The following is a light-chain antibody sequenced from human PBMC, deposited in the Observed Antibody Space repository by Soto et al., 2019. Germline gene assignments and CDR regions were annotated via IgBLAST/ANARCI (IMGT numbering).Light chain of an antibody. CDR3: QQYNNWPPWT. CDR1: QSVSTN. CDR2: GAS. J-gene: IGKJ1*01. Sequence: IVMTQSPTTLSVSPVERATLSCMASQSVSTNLAWYQQKPGQVPSLLIYGASTRATGIPARFSGSGSGTEFTLTISSLQSEDFAVYYCQQYNNWPPWTFGQGTKVDIK. V-gene: IGKV3-15*01.